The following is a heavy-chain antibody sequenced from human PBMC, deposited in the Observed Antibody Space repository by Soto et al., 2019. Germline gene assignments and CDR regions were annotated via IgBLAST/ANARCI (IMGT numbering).Heavy chain of an antibody. CDR1: GGTFSSYA. CDR2: IIPIFGTA. J-gene: IGHJ5*02. Sequence: QVQLVQSGAEVKKPGSSVKVSCKASGGTFSSYAISWVRQAPGQGLEWMGGIIPIFGTANYAQKFQGRVTITADESTSTAHMELSSLRSEDTAVYYCASSYSGTLKAGWFDPWGQGTLVTVSS. CDR3: ASSYSGTLKAGWFDP. D-gene: IGHD1-26*01. V-gene: IGHV1-69*12.